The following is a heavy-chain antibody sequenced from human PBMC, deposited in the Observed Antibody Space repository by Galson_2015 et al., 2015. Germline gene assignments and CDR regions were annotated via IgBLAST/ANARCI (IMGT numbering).Heavy chain of an antibody. CDR3: ARAVIGLCYSDY. V-gene: IGHV3-21*01. CDR1: GFTFSSYC. Sequence: SLRLSCAASGFTFSSYCMNWVRQAPGKGLEWVSPISSSSSYIYNADSVKGRFTITGDNAKSSLYLQMSSLRAEDTAAYYCARAVIGLCYSDYGGQGTRFPASS. CDR2: ISSSSSYI. D-gene: IGHD2-8*01. J-gene: IGHJ4*02.